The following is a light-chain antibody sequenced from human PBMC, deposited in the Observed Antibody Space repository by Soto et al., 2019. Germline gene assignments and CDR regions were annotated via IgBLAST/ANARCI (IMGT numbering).Light chain of an antibody. J-gene: IGLJ2*01. CDR3: SSYTTSSTLV. CDR2: EVS. CDR1: SSDVGYYNR. V-gene: IGLV2-18*02. Sequence: QSALTQPPSVSGSPGQSVTISCTGTSSDVGYYNRVSWYQQPPGTAPKLMVFEVSNRPSGVPDRFSGSKSGNTASLTISGLQAEDEADYHCSSYTTSSTLVFVGGTKLTVL.